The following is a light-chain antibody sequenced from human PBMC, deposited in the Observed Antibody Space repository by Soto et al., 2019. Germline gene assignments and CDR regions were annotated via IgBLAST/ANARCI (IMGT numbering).Light chain of an antibody. CDR2: GAS. J-gene: IGKJ1*01. CDR1: QSVSSSY. CDR3: QQYSSSRWT. V-gene: IGKV3-20*01. Sequence: EIVLTQSPGTLSLSPGERATLSCRASQSVSSSYLAWYQQKPGQAPRLLIYGASSRATGIPDRFSGSGSGTDFTLTISRLEPEDFAVYYCQQYSSSRWTFGKGTKVEIK.